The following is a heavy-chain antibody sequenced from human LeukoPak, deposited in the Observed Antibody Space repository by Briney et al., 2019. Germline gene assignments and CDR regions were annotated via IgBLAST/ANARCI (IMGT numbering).Heavy chain of an antibody. D-gene: IGHD3-22*01. Sequence: GGSLRLSCAASGFTFSSYSMNWVRQAPGKGLEWVSYISSSSSTIYYADSVKGRFTISRDNAKNSLCLQMNSLRAEDTAVYYCAGNYYDHFDYWGQGTLVTVSS. V-gene: IGHV3-48*04. CDR2: ISSSSSTI. J-gene: IGHJ4*02. CDR3: AGNYYDHFDY. CDR1: GFTFSSYS.